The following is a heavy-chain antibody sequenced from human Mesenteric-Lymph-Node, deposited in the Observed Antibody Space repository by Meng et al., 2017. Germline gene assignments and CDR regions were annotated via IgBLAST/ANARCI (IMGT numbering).Heavy chain of an antibody. J-gene: IGHJ4*02. CDR1: GYTFTSYA. CDR2: SNAGNGNT. V-gene: IGHV1-3*01. Sequence: VEVGQSVAEVKKVGASVKVSCKASGYTFTSYAMHWVRQAPGQRLEWMGWSNAGNGNTNDAQKLQGRVTMTTDTSTSTAYMELRSLRSDDTAVYYCARAFRVGSSTSFYWGQGTLVTVSS. D-gene: IGHD2-2*01. CDR3: ARAFRVGSSTSFY.